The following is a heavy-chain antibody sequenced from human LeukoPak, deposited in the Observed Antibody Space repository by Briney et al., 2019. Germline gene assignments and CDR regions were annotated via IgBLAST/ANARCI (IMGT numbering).Heavy chain of an antibody. CDR3: ARARPDSSGWGRWFDP. J-gene: IGHJ5*02. CDR2: IYYSGST. V-gene: IGHV4-59*01. D-gene: IGHD6-19*01. CDR1: GGSISSYY. Sequence: TPSETLSLTCTVSGGSISSYYWSWLRQPPGKGLEWIGYIYYSGSTNYNPSLKSRVTISVDTSKNQFSLKLSSVTAADTAVYYCARARPDSSGWGRWFDPWGQGTLVTVSS.